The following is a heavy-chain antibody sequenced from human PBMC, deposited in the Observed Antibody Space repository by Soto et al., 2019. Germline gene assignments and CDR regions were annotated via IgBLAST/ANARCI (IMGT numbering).Heavy chain of an antibody. J-gene: IGHJ5*02. Sequence: PGGSLRLSCAASGFTFSSYGMHWVRQAPGKGLEWVAVISYDGSNKYYADSVKGRFTISRDNSKNTLYLQMNSLRAEDTAVYYCAKDFFQTGYSPYNWFDPWGQGTLVTVSS. CDR3: AKDFFQTGYSPYNWFDP. CDR1: GFTFSSYG. D-gene: IGHD3-9*01. V-gene: IGHV3-30*18. CDR2: ISYDGSNK.